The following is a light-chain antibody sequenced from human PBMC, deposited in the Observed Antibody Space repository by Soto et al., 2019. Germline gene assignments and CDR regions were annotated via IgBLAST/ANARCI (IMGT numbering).Light chain of an antibody. Sequence: QSVLTQPPSASGTPGQRVTISCSGSSSNIGSNTVNWYQQLPGTAPKLLIYGNNQRPSGVPDRLSGSKSGTSASLAISGLQSEDERDYYCAAWDDSLNGPVFGGGTKLTVL. CDR2: GNN. CDR3: AAWDDSLNGPV. J-gene: IGLJ2*01. CDR1: SSNIGSNT. V-gene: IGLV1-44*01.